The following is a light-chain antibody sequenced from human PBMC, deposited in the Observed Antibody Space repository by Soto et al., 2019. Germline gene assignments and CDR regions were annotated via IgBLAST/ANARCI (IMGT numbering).Light chain of an antibody. Sequence: QSVLTQPPSASGTPGQRVTISCSGSSSNIGSHTVNWYQQLPGTAPKLLIYSNNQRPSGVPDRFSGSESGTSASLAISGLQSEDEADYYCASWDDSLNGVVFGGGTKVTVL. V-gene: IGLV1-44*01. J-gene: IGLJ2*01. CDR1: SSNIGSHT. CDR3: ASWDDSLNGVV. CDR2: SNN.